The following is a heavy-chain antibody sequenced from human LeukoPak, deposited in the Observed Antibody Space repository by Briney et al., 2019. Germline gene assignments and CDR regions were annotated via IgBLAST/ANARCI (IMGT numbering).Heavy chain of an antibody. CDR2: IYYSGST. J-gene: IGHJ5*02. CDR3: ARKYPDHWFDP. D-gene: IGHD6-6*01. V-gene: IGHV4-59*08. CDR1: GGSISSYY. Sequence: SETLSLTCTVSGGSISSYYWSWIRQPPGKGLEWIGYIYYSGSTNYNPSLKSRVTISVDTSKNQFSLKLSSVTAADTAVYYCARKYPDHWFDPWGQGTLVTVSS.